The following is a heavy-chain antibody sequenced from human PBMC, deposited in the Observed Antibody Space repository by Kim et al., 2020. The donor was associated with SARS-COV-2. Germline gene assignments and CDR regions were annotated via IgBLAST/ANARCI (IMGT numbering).Heavy chain of an antibody. Sequence: SETLSLTCAVYGGSFSGYYWSWIRQPPGKGLEWIGEINHSGSTNYNPSLKSRVTISVDTSKNQFSLKLSSVTAADTAVYYCARGQVPLLWFGELSDYYYGMDVWGQGTTVTVSS. CDR1: GGSFSGYY. V-gene: IGHV4-34*01. CDR2: INHSGST. J-gene: IGHJ6*02. CDR3: ARGQVPLLWFGELSDYYYGMDV. D-gene: IGHD3-10*01.